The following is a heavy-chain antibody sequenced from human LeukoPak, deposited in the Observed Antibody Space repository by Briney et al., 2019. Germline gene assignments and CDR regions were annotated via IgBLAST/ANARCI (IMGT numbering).Heavy chain of an antibody. J-gene: IGHJ3*02. CDR1: GGSISSSSYY. CDR2: IYYSGST. Sequence: KPSETLSLTCTVSGGSISSSSYYWGWIRQPPGKGLEWIVYIYYSGSTNYNPSLKSRITISVDTSKNQFSLKLSSVTAADAAVYYCARGVGGATVVAGRKRGAFDIWGQGTMVTVSS. D-gene: IGHD4-23*01. V-gene: IGHV4-61*05. CDR3: ARGVGGATVVAGRKRGAFDI.